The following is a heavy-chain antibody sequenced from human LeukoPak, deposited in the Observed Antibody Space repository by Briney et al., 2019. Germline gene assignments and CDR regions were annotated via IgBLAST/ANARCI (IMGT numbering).Heavy chain of an antibody. D-gene: IGHD3-3*01. V-gene: IGHV3-7*01. J-gene: IGHJ4*02. CDR3: ARDQGSYGFWSGYYCY. CDR1: GFTFTSYW. CDR2: IKQDGSEK. Sequence: GGSLRLSCAASGFTFTSYWMSWVRQAPGKGLEWVANIKQDGSEKYYVDSVKGRFTISRDNAESSLCLQMNSLRAEDAAVYYCARDQGSYGFWSGYYCYWCQGTLVTVSS.